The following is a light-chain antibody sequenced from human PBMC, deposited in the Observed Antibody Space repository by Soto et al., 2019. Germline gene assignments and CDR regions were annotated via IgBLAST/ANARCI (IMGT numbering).Light chain of an antibody. Sequence: QSALTQPASVSGSPGQSITISCTGTSSDVGGYNRVSWYQQHPGKAPKLIIYEVTDRPSGVSNRFSGSKSGNTASLTISGLHAEDEAEYYCSSYTNINTRACVFGTGTKVTVL. V-gene: IGLV2-14*01. CDR3: SSYTNINTRACV. CDR1: SSDVGGYNR. CDR2: EVT. J-gene: IGLJ1*01.